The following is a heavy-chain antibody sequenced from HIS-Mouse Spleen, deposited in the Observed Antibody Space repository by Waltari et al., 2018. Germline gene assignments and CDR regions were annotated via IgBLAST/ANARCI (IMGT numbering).Heavy chain of an antibody. CDR1: GFTFSSYS. CDR2: ISSSSSTI. V-gene: IGHV3-48*02. CDR3: ARDPDYYYDSSGCFDY. J-gene: IGHJ4*02. Sequence: EVQLVESGGGLVQPGGSLRLSCAASGFTFSSYSMNWVRQAPGKGLEWDSYISSSSSTIYYADSVKGQFTISRDNAKNSLYLQMNSLRDEDTAVYYCARDPDYYYDSSGCFDYWGQGTLVTVSS. D-gene: IGHD3-22*01.